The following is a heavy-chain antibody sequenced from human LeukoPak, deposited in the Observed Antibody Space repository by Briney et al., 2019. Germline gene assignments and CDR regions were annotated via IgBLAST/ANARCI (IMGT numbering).Heavy chain of an antibody. CDR3: ATAGDGATFYYYGMDV. CDR1: GYTFTGYY. Sequence: ASVKVSCKASGYTFTGYYMHWVRQAPGQGLEWMGWINPNSGGTNYAQKFQGRVTMTRDTSISTAYMELSRLRSDDTAVYYCATAGDGATFYYYGMDVWGQGTTVTVSS. V-gene: IGHV1-2*02. CDR2: INPNSGGT. D-gene: IGHD5-12*01. J-gene: IGHJ6*02.